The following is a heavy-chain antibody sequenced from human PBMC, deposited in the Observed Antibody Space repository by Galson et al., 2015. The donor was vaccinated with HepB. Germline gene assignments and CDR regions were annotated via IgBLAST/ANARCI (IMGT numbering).Heavy chain of an antibody. CDR3: TKGGPYYDPLTGNFHGRFES. CDR1: GFTLSNFW. V-gene: IGHV3-7*03. Sequence: SLRLSCAASGFTLSNFWTNWVRQTPGKGLEWVASINPDGTEKRYVDSVGGRFIISRDDAKNSLYLQMDRLRADDTAIYYCTKGGPYYDPLTGNFHGRFESWGQGALITVSS. D-gene: IGHD3-22*01. J-gene: IGHJ4*02. CDR2: INPDGTEK.